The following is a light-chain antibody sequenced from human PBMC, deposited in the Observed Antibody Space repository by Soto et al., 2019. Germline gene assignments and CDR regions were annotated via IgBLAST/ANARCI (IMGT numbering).Light chain of an antibody. Sequence: EIVMTQSPATLSVSPGERATLSCRASQSVSSNLAWYQQKPGQAPRLLIYGASTRATGIPARFSCSGSGTEFTLTISSLQAEDFSVYYGQQYNNWPWKFGQGTKVEIK. V-gene: IGKV3-15*01. J-gene: IGKJ1*01. CDR3: QQYNNWPWK. CDR2: GAS. CDR1: QSVSSN.